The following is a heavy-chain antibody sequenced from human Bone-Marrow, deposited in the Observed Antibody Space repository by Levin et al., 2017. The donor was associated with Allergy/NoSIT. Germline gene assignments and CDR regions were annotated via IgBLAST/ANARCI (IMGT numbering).Heavy chain of an antibody. Sequence: QTLSLTCTFSGFSLSTSGVAVGWIRQPPGKALEWLALILSDDEKRYSPSLKSRLTITKDTSKNQVVLTMTNMDPVDTATYYCAHRQGGNTYFDYWGQGTLVTVSS. D-gene: IGHD3-16*01. CDR3: AHRQGGNTYFDY. V-gene: IGHV2-5*02. J-gene: IGHJ4*02. CDR2: ILSDDEK. CDR1: GFSLSTSGVA.